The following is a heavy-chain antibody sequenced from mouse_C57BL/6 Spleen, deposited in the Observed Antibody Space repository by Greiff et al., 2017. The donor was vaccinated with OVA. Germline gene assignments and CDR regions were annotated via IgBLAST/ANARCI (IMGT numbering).Heavy chain of an antibody. Sequence: VQLQQSGPVLVKPGASVKMSCKASGYTFTDYYMNWVKQSHGKSLEWIGVINPYNGGTSYNQKFKGKATLTVDKSSSTAYMELNSLTSEDSAVYYCARWTTVVATPYWGQGTLVTVSA. CDR1: GYTFTDYY. V-gene: IGHV1-19*01. D-gene: IGHD1-1*01. CDR3: ARWTTVVATPY. CDR2: INPYNGGT. J-gene: IGHJ3*01.